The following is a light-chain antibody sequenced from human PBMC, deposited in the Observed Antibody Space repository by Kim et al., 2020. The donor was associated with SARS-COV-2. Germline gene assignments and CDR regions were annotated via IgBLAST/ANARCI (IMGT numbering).Light chain of an antibody. CDR3: CSYAGSNWV. Sequence: PGQSVTISCTGTSSDVGGYNYVSRYQQHPGKAPKLMIYDVSKRPSGVPDRFSGSKSGNTASLTISGLQAEDEADYYCCSYAGSNWVFGGGTQLTVL. V-gene: IGLV2-11*01. CDR1: SSDVGGYNY. J-gene: IGLJ3*02. CDR2: DVS.